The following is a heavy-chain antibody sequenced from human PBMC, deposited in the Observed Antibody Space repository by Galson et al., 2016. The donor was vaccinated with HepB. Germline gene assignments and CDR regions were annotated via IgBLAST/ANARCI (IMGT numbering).Heavy chain of an antibody. CDR1: GFTFSNYW. V-gene: IGHV3-11*06. CDR3: ARAMIRGVIKSSLNDAFDV. CDR2: ISNSGYYT. D-gene: IGHD3-10*01. J-gene: IGHJ3*01. Sequence: SLRLSCAASGFTFSNYWMHWIRQAPGKGLEWVSYISNSGYYTNYADSVKGRFTFSRDNAKNSLYLQMDSLRAEDTAVYYCARAMIRGVIKSSLNDAFDVWGQGTLVTVSS.